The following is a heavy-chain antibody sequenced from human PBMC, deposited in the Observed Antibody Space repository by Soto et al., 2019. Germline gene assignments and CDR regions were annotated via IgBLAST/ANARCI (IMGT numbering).Heavy chain of an antibody. CDR1: GLKFSDAW. D-gene: IGHD4-4*01. J-gene: IGHJ4*02. Sequence: EVQLVESGGGLVKPGDSLRLSCAVSGLKFSDAWMNWVRQAPGKGLEWVGRIKSKGGGETKDYAAPVKGRFAISRDDSRGPVYLQKNHLKIEDTAVYYCAWDNSGRFRTDHWGQGTLVTVS. V-gene: IGHV3-15*07. CDR2: IKSKGGGETK. CDR3: AWDNSGRFRTDH.